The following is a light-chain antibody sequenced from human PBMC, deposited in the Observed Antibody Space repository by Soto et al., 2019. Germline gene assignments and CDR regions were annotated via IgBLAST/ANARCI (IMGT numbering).Light chain of an antibody. CDR1: QAISHF. Sequence: DIQMTQSPSSLSASVGDRVTFTCRASQAISHFLAWYQQRPGKVPKLLIYGASILQSGVPSRFSGSGSGTDFTLTISSLQPEDVATYYCQNYDKESPATFGQGTKVDI. V-gene: IGKV1-27*01. J-gene: IGKJ1*01. CDR3: QNYDKESPAT. CDR2: GAS.